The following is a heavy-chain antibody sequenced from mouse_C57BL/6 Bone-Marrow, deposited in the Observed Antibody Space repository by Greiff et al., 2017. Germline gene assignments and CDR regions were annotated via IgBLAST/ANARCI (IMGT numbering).Heavy chain of an antibody. J-gene: IGHJ3*01. Sequence: QVQLQQPGAELVKPGASVKMSCKASGYTFTSYWITWVKQRPGQGLEWIGDIYPGSGSTNYNEKFKSKATLTVDTSSSTAYMHLSSLTSEDAAVYYCAAIYYERFAYWGQGTLVTVSA. CDR1: GYTFTSYW. CDR2: IYPGSGST. D-gene: IGHD2-4*01. V-gene: IGHV1-55*01. CDR3: AAIYYERFAY.